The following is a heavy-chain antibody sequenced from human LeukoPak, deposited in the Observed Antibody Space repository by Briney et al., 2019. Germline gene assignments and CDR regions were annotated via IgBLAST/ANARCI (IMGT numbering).Heavy chain of an antibody. CDR2: IKPDGSAQ. V-gene: IGHV3-7*01. CDR3: ANGGTYSSGP. D-gene: IGHD3-22*01. CDR1: GFTFSSYA. J-gene: IGHJ5*02. Sequence: GGSLRLSCAASGFTFSSYAMSWVRQAPGKGLEWVATIKPDGSAQYYVDSVKGRFTISRDNAKNSLFLQINSLRAEDTAVYYCANGGTYSSGPWGQGTLVTVSS.